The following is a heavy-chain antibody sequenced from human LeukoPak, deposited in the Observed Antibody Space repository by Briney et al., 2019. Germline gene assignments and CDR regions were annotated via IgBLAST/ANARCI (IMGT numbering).Heavy chain of an antibody. V-gene: IGHV1-18*01. D-gene: IGHD6-19*01. CDR2: ISAYNGNT. J-gene: IGHJ5*02. CDR1: GYTFTSYG. CDR3: ARDRTRGAQWLPPVGFDP. Sequence: ASVKVSCKASGYTFTSYGISWVRQAPGQGLEWMGWISAYNGNTNYAQKLQGRVTMTTDTSTSTAYMELRSLRSEDTAVYYCARDRTRGAQWLPPVGFDPWGQGTLVTVSS.